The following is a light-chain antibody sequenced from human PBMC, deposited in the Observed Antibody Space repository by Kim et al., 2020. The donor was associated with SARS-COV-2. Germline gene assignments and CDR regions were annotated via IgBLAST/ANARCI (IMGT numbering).Light chain of an antibody. CDR2: DVS. CDR3: SSYTSSSTVV. CDR1: SSDVGGYNY. V-gene: IGLV2-14*04. Sequence: GQSIPVSCTGTSSDVGGYNYVSWYQQHPGKAPKLMIYDVSKRPSGVSNRFSGSKSGNTASLTISGLQAEDEADYYCSSYTSSSTVVFGGGTQLTVL. J-gene: IGLJ2*01.